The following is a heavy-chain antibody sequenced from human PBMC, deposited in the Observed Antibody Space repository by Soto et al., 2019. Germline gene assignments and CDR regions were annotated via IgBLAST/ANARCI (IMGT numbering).Heavy chain of an antibody. Sequence: SETLSLTCSVSGGSISSSSYYWGWIRQPPRKGLEWIGNVFSSGRTFYSSSLKSRVTISLDASNKQFSLKVTSVTAAESAVYYCARLEYYGSGSYWFFDYWGQGTLVTVSS. D-gene: IGHD3-10*01. CDR3: ARLEYYGSGSYWFFDY. CDR2: VFSSGRT. CDR1: GGSISSSSYY. V-gene: IGHV4-39*01. J-gene: IGHJ4*02.